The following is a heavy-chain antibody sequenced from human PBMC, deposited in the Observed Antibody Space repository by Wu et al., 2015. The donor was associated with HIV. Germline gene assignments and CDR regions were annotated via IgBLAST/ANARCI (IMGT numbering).Heavy chain of an antibody. D-gene: IGHD2-2*01. J-gene: IGHJ6*03. CDR1: GGTFSSYA. CDR3: ARGSIVVVPAATPTYYYYYMDV. V-gene: IGHV1-69*12. CDR2: IIPIFGTA. Sequence: QVQLVQSGAEVKKPGSSVKVPCKASGGTFSSYAISWVRQAPGQGLEWMGGIIPIFGTANYAQKFQGRVTITADESTSTAYMELSSLRSEDTAVYYCARGSIVVVPAATPTYYYYYMDVWGKGTTVTVSS.